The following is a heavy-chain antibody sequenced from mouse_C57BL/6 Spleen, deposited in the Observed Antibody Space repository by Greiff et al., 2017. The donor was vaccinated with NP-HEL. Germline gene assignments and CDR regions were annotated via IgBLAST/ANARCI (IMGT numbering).Heavy chain of an antibody. V-gene: IGHV1-52*01. CDR1: GYTFTSYW. Sequence: QVQLKQPGAELVRPGSSVKLSCKASGYTFTSYWMHWVKQRPIQGLEWIGNIDPSDSETHYNQKFKDKATLTEDTSSSTAYMQLSSLTAEDSAVYYCARDGTVYFDYWGQGTTLTVSS. D-gene: IGHD4-1*01. J-gene: IGHJ2*01. CDR2: IDPSDSET. CDR3: ARDGTVYFDY.